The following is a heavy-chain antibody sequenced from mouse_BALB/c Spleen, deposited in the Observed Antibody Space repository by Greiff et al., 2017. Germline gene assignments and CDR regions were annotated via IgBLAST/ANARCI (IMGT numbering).Heavy chain of an antibody. D-gene: IGHD2-1*01. CDR2: ISDGGSYT. CDR1: GFTFSDYY. J-gene: IGHJ1*01. V-gene: IGHV5-4*02. CDR3: ARDVGNYGYFDV. Sequence: EVNVVESGGGLVKPGGSLKLSCAASGFTFSDYYMYWVRQTPEKRLEWVATISDGGSYTYYPDSVKGRFTISRDNAKNNLYLQMSSLKSEDTAMYYCARDVGNYGYFDVWGAGTTVTVSS.